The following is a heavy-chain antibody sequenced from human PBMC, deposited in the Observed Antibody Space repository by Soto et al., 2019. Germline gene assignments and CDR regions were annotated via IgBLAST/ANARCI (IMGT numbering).Heavy chain of an antibody. V-gene: IGHV3-30*03. CDR1: GFTFSSYC. CDR3: ASGRYSSSWVGYYYGMDV. CDR2: ISYDGSNK. Sequence: AGGALRLSCAASGFTFSSYCIHWGRQAPGKGLEGVAVISYDGSNKYYADSVKGRFTISRDKSKNTLYLQMNSLRAEDTAVYYCASGRYSSSWVGYYYGMDVWGQGTTVTVSS. J-gene: IGHJ6*02. D-gene: IGHD6-13*01.